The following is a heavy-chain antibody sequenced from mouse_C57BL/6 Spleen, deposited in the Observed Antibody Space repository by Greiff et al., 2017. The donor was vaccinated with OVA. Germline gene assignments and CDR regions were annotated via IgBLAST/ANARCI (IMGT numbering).Heavy chain of an antibody. J-gene: IGHJ4*01. CDR1: GYAFSSSW. CDR3: ARSKAYYGYDDYAMDY. CDR2: IYPGDGDT. D-gene: IGHD2-2*01. V-gene: IGHV1-82*01. Sequence: VKLMESGPELVKPGASVKISCKASGYAFSSSWMNWVKQRPGKGLEWIGRIYPGDGDTNYNGKFKGKATLTADKSSSTAYMQLSSLTSEDSAVYFCARSKAYYGYDDYAMDYWGQGTSVTVSS.